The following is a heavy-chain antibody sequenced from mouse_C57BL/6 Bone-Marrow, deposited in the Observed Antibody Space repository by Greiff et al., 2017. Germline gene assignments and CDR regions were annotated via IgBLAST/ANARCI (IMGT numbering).Heavy chain of an antibody. CDR2: IDPNSGGT. Sequence: QVQLQQSGAELVKPGASVKLSCKASGYTFTSYWMHWVKQRPGRGLGWIGRIDPNSGGTKYNEKFKSKATLTVDKPSSTAYMQLSSLTSEDSAVYYCARSLYYGPDYWGQGTTLTVSS. D-gene: IGHD1-1*01. CDR1: GYTFTSYW. CDR3: ARSLYYGPDY. V-gene: IGHV1-72*01. J-gene: IGHJ2*01.